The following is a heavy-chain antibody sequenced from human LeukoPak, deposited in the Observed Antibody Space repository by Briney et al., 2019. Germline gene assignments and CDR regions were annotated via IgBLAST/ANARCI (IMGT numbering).Heavy chain of an antibody. V-gene: IGHV3-30*04. Sequence: TGGSLRLSCAASGFTFSSYAMHWVRQAPGKGLEWVAVISYDGSNKYYADSVKGRFTISRDNSKNTLYLQMNSLRAEDTAVYYCAREGAVADYFDCWGQGTLVTVSS. CDR2: ISYDGSNK. J-gene: IGHJ4*02. CDR1: GFTFSSYA. D-gene: IGHD6-19*01. CDR3: AREGAVADYFDC.